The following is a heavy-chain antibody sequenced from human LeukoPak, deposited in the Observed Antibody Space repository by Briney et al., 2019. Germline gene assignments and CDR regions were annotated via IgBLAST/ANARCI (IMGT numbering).Heavy chain of an antibody. CDR2: ISSNGGST. D-gene: IGHD3-22*01. CDR3: ARAHYYDSSGYPDY. V-gene: IGHV3-64*01. Sequence: GRSLRLSCAASGFTFSSYAMHWVRQAPGKGLEYVSAISSNGGSTYYANSVKGRFTISRDNSKNTLYLQMGSLRAEDMAVYYCARAHYYDSSGYPDYWGQGTLVTVSS. J-gene: IGHJ4*02. CDR1: GFTFSSYA.